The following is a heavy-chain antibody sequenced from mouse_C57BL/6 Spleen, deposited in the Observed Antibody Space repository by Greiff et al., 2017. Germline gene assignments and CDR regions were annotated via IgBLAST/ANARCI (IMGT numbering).Heavy chain of an antibody. V-gene: IGHV1-82*01. J-gene: IGHJ1*03. Sequence: QVQLQQSGPELVKPGASVKISCKASGYAFSSSWMNWVKQRPGTGLECIGRIYPGDGDTNYNGKFKGKATLTADKSSSTAYLQLSSLTSEDSAVYFCARRGLTYFDVGGTGTTVTVSS. CDR2: IYPGDGDT. CDR1: GYAFSSSW. D-gene: IGHD2-4*01. CDR3: ARRGLTYFDV.